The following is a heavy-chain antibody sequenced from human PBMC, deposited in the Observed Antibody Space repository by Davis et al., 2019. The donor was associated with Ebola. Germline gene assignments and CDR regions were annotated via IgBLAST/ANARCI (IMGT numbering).Heavy chain of an antibody. D-gene: IGHD4-17*01. CDR2: IYYSGSA. Sequence: SETLSLTCSVSGDSICSSCYYWGWFRQPPGKGLEWIGSIYYSGSAYYNPSLKSRVTIYVDTSKNQFSLKLSSVTAADTAVYYCARSLGTMTTVTTGQLDYWGQGTLVTVSS. CDR1: GDSICSSCYY. CDR3: ARSLGTMTTVTTGQLDY. J-gene: IGHJ4*02. V-gene: IGHV4-39*07.